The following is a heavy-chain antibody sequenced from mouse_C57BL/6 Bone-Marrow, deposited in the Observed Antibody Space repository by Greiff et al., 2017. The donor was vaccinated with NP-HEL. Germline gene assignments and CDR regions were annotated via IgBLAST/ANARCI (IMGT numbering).Heavy chain of an antibody. J-gene: IGHJ3*01. CDR2: INPSSGYT. CDR1: GYTFTSYW. CDR3: ARGPWFAY. V-gene: IGHV1-7*01. Sequence: VQLQESGAELAKPGASVKLSCKASGYTFTSYWMHWVKQRPGQGLEWIGYINPSSGYTKYNQKFKDKATLTADKSSITSYMQLSSLTYEDSAVYYCARGPWFAYWGQGTLVTVSA.